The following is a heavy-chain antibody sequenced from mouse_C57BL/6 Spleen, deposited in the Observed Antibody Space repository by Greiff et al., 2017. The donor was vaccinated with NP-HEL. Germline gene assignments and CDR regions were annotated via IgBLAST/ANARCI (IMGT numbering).Heavy chain of an antibody. CDR2: IDPNSGGT. CDR3: ARGPYYGNYYAMDY. V-gene: IGHV1-72*01. J-gene: IGHJ4*01. D-gene: IGHD2-10*01. Sequence: VQLQQPGAELVKPGASVKLSCKASGYTFTSYWMHWVKQRPGRGLEWIGRIDPNSGGTKYNEKFKSKATLTVDKPSSTAYIQLSSLTSEDSAVYYCARGPYYGNYYAMDYWGQGTSVTVSS. CDR1: GYTFTSYW.